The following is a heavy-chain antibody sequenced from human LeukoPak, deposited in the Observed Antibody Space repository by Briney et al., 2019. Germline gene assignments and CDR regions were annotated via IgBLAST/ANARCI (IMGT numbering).Heavy chain of an antibody. CDR2: ISGSGGST. CDR1: GFTFSSYG. CDR3: AKDYGDYDDYYYMDV. V-gene: IGHV3-23*01. J-gene: IGHJ6*03. Sequence: TGGSLRLSCAASGFTFSSYGMSWVRQAPGKGLEWVSAISGSGGSTYYADSVKGRFTISRDNSKNTLYLQMNSLRAEDTAVYYCAKDYGDYDDYYYMDVWGKGTTVTISS. D-gene: IGHD4-17*01.